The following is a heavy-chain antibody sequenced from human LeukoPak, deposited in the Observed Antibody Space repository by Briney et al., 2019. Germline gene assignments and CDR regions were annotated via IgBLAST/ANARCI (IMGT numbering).Heavy chain of an antibody. CDR2: INPNSGGT. D-gene: IGHD4-17*01. V-gene: IGHV1-2*02. CDR1: GYTFTGYY. J-gene: IGHJ4*02. CDR3: ARDLDYDLLFDY. Sequence: ASVKVSCKASGYTFTGYYMHWVRQAPGQGLEWMGWINPNSGGTNYAQKFQGRVTITRDTSISTAYMELSRLRSDDTAVYYCARDLDYDLLFDYWGQGILVTVSS.